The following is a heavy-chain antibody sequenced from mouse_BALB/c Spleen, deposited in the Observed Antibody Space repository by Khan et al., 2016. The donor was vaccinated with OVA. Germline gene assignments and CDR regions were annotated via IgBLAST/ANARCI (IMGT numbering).Heavy chain of an antibody. CDR2: IWAGGST. Sequence: VELVESGPGLVAPSQSLSITCTVSGFSLTSYGVHWVRQPPGKGLEWLGVIWAGGSTNYNSALMSRLSISKDNSKSQVFLKMICLQTDDTAMYYCARLEDIWGQGTTLTVSS. CDR1: GFSLTSYG. J-gene: IGHJ2*01. V-gene: IGHV2-9*02. D-gene: IGHD1-3*01. CDR3: ARLEDI.